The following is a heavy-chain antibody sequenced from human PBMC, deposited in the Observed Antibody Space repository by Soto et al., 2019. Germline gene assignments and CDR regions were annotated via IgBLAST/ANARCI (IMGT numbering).Heavy chain of an antibody. V-gene: IGHV6-1*01. CDR3: AIDDYTSGWYRFDP. J-gene: IGHJ5*02. D-gene: IGHD6-19*01. Sequence: QVQLQQSGPGLVKPSQTLSLTCAISGDSVSSNSAAWNWIRQSPSRGLEWLGRTYYRSKWYNDYAVTVKSRITINPHTAKTQFSLQLNTVTPEDTAVYYCAIDDYTSGWYRFDPWGQGIVVTVSS. CDR1: GDSVSSNSAA. CDR2: TYYRSKWYN.